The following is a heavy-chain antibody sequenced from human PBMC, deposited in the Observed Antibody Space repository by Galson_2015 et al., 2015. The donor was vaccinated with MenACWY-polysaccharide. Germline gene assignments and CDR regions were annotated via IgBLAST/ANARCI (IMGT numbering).Heavy chain of an antibody. J-gene: IGHJ4*02. D-gene: IGHD2/OR15-2a*01. CDR1: GYTFSRYP. CDR2: ITGGNGDT. V-gene: IGHV1-3*01. CDR3: ARHVIGGGYFDY. Sequence: SVKVSCKASGYTFSRYPIHWVRQAPGQRIEWMGWITGGNGDTKYSEKFQGRVTITEDTSANTVYMELSSLRYEDTAVYYCARHVIGGGYFDYWGQGTLVTVSS.